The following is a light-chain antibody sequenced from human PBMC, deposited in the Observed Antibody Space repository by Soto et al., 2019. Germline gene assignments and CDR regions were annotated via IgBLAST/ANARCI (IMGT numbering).Light chain of an antibody. CDR2: KAS. V-gene: IGKV1-5*03. J-gene: IGKJ1*01. CDR3: QQYKYYST. CDR1: QTISAW. Sequence: DSHMNQNTGSLSSSLLDIVSITFRASQTISAWLAWYQQKPGKAPKLLIYKASTLESGVPPRFSGSGSGTDFTLTISSLQPDDFATYYCQQYKYYSTFAQGTK.